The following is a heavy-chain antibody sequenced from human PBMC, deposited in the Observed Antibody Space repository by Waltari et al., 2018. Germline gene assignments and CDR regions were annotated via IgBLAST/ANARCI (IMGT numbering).Heavy chain of an antibody. CDR1: GFSLSTSGLG. D-gene: IGHD3-10*01. Sequence: QITLKESGPTLVQPTQTLTLTCPFSGFSLSTSGLGVGWIRQRPGKALEWLALIYWDDNKRYSPTSNSMLSINTDTSKIQVVLTMTNTDPVDIASYYCAHRGDGKEYSGSGPFDHWGQGTLVTVSS. V-gene: IGHV2-5*02. J-gene: IGHJ4*02. CDR2: IYWDDNK. CDR3: AHRGDGKEYSGSGPFDH.